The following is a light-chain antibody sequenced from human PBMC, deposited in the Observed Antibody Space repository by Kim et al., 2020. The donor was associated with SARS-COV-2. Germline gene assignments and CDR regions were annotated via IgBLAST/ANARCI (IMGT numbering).Light chain of an antibody. J-gene: IGLJ3*02. CDR1: NIGSNS. V-gene: IGLV3-21*04. CDR3: QVWDRSSDHWV. Sequence: APGKTARITCGGSNIGSNSVYWYRQKPGQAPVLVMYYDSDRPSGIPERFSASKSGSTATLTISRVEAGDEADYYCQVWDRSSDHWVFGGGTQLTVL. CDR2: YDS.